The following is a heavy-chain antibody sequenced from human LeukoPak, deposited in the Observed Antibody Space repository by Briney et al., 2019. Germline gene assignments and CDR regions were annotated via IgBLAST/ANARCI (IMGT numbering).Heavy chain of an antibody. CDR3: TTTYYYLDY. Sequence: GGSLRLSCAASGFTFTNAWMTWVRQAPGKGLEWVGHIKSKTGGGTTGYAAPVKGRFTISRDDSKNTLFLQMNSLKTEDTGVYYCTTTYYYLDYWGQGTLVTVSS. V-gene: IGHV3-15*01. CDR1: GFTFTNAW. CDR2: IKSKTGGGTT. D-gene: IGHD2-21*01. J-gene: IGHJ4*02.